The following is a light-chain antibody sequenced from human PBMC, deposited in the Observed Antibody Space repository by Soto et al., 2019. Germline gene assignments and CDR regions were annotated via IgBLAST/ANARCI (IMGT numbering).Light chain of an antibody. V-gene: IGLV2-8*01. CDR3: SSYAGSNSRVA. CDR1: SSDVGGYNY. CDR2: EVT. Sequence: QSALTQPPSASGSPGQSVTISCTGTSSDVGGYNYVSWYQQHPGKAPKLMIYEVTRRPSGVPDRFSGSKSGNTASLTVSGLQAEDEADYYCSSYAGSNSRVAFGGGTKLTVL. J-gene: IGLJ2*01.